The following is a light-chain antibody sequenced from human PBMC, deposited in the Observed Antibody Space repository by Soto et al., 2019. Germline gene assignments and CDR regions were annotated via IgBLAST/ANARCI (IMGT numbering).Light chain of an antibody. Sequence: LAQPASVSGSPGQSITISCTGTSSDVGAYNLVSWYQHHPDKAPKLMISEVSNRPSGVSDRFSGSKSGNTASLTISGLQAEDEADYYCASLTTTNFVFGTGTRSPS. J-gene: IGLJ1*01. CDR1: SSDVGAYNL. CDR3: ASLTTTNFV. CDR2: EVS. V-gene: IGLV2-14*01.